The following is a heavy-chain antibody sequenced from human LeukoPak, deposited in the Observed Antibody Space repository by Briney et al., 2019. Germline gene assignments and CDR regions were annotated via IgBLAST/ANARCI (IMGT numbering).Heavy chain of an antibody. D-gene: IGHD3-22*01. CDR3: AADPGDSSGYSFDY. J-gene: IGHJ4*02. CDR2: IVVGSGNT. V-gene: IGHV1-58*01. CDR1: GFTFTSSA. Sequence: SVKVSCKASGFTFTSSAVQWVRQARGQRLEWIGWIVVGSGNTNYAQEFQERVTITRDMSTSTAYMELSSLRSEDTAVYYCAADPGDSSGYSFDYWGQGTLVTVSS.